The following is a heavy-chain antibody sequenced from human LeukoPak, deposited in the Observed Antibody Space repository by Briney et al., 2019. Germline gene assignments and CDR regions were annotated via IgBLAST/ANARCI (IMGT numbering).Heavy chain of an antibody. V-gene: IGHV1-2*02. D-gene: IGHD3-10*01. J-gene: IGHJ4*02. Sequence: GASVKVSCKASGYTFTGDYMHCVRQAPGQGLEWMGGINPNSGGTNYAQKFQGRVTMTRDTSIRTAYMELSRLRSDDTAVYYCARDEGNTMVRGVILYYFDYWGQGTLVTVSS. CDR1: GYTFTGDY. CDR2: INPNSGGT. CDR3: ARDEGNTMVRGVILYYFDY.